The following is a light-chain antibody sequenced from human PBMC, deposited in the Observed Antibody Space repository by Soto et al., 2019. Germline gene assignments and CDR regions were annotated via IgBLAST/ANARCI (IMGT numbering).Light chain of an antibody. J-gene: IGLJ2*01. Sequence: QSVLTQPPSASGSPGQSVTISCTGTSSDVGAYKFVSWYQLHPGKAPKLMIYEVNVRPSGVPDRFSGSKSGNTASLTVSGLQVKDEADYYCSSYGGRSNLVFGGGTKLTVL. V-gene: IGLV2-8*01. CDR1: SSDVGAYKF. CDR2: EVN. CDR3: SSYGGRSNLV.